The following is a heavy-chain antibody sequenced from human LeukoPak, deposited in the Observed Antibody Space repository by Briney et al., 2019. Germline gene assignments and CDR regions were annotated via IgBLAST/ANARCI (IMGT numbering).Heavy chain of an antibody. D-gene: IGHD3-22*01. V-gene: IGHV3-30*02. J-gene: IGHJ4*02. CDR2: IRYDGSNK. CDR1: GFTFSSHG. Sequence: GGSLRLSCVTSGFTFSSHGMYWVRQAPGKGLEWVAFIRYDGSNKYYADSVKGRFTISRDNSKNTLYLQMNSLRAEDTAVYYCAKENPLGYYYDSSGYYGYWGQGTLVTVSS. CDR3: AKENPLGYYYDSSGYYGY.